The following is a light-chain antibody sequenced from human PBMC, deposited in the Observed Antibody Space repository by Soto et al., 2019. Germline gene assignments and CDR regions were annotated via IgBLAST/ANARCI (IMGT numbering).Light chain of an antibody. Sequence: QSALTQPASVSGSPGQSITISCTGTSSDIGGYNFVSWYQHHPGKAPKLLIHDVSNRPSGVSSRFSGSKSGNTASLTISGLQAEDEADYYCNSYRTVSTYVFGTGTKVTV. CDR2: DVS. V-gene: IGLV2-14*03. CDR3: NSYRTVSTYV. CDR1: SSDIGGYNF. J-gene: IGLJ1*01.